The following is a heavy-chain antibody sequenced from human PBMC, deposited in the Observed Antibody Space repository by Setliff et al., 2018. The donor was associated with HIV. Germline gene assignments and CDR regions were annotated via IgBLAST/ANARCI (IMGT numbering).Heavy chain of an antibody. D-gene: IGHD3-22*01. Sequence: PGGSLRLSCGTSGFSFSNYAMNWVRQAPGKGLEWVSSISGSSTFIYYADSVKGRFTISRDNAKNSLYLQMNSLRAEDTAVYYCAKKSSGYYYAFVDYWGQGTLVTVSS. CDR3: AKKSSGYYYAFVDY. J-gene: IGHJ4*02. V-gene: IGHV3-21*01. CDR1: GFSFSNYA. CDR2: ISGSSTFI.